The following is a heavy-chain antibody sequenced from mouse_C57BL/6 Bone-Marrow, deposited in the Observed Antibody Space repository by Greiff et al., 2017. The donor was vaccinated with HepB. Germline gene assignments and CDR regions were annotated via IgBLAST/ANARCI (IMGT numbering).Heavy chain of an antibody. CDR3: ARRRGSSLYAMDY. D-gene: IGHD1-1*01. CDR1: GYTFTSYW. CDR2: IYPGSGST. J-gene: IGHJ4*01. V-gene: IGHV1-55*01. Sequence: VQLQQPGAELVKPGASVKMSCKASGYTFTSYWITWVKQRPGQGLEWIGDIYPGSGSTNYNEKFKSKATLTVDTSSSTAYMQLSSLTSEDSAVYYCARRRGSSLYAMDYWGQGTSVTVSS.